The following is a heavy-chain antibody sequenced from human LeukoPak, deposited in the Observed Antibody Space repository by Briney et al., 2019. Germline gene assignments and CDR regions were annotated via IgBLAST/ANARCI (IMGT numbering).Heavy chain of an antibody. J-gene: IGHJ4*01. CDR2: ISYDGGHK. V-gene: IGHV3-30*03. D-gene: IGHD2-8*02. CDR3: ARSAGYCAGGSCSPDY. CDR1: GFTFNNFG. Sequence: GRSLRLSCAASGFTFNNFGVHWVRQAPGKGLEWVAVISYDGGHKYYADSVTGRFTISRDNSKNTVYLQMSSLSAEDTALYSCARSAGYCAGGSCSPDYWGHGTLVTVSS.